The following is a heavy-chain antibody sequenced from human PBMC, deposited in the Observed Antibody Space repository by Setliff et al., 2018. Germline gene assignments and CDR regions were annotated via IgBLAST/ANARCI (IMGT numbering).Heavy chain of an antibody. CDR1: SGSFSGYF. CDR2: IYWSGNT. D-gene: IGHD5-18*01. J-gene: IGHJ5*02. Sequence: PSETLSLTCAVYSGSFSGYFWSWIRQPPGKGLEWIGSIYWSGNTWYNPSFKSRVTISIDTSKNQFSLKMSSVTAADTAVYYCASNRAAMALDDPWGQGKLVTVSS. V-gene: IGHV4-34*01. CDR3: ASNRAAMALDDP.